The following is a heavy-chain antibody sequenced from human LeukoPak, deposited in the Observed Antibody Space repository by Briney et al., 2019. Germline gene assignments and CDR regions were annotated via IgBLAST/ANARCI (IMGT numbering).Heavy chain of an antibody. Sequence: PGGSLRLSCAASGFTVSSNYMSWVRQAPGKGLEWVSVIYSGGSTYYADSVKGRFTISRHNSKNTLYLQMNSLRAEDTAVYYCARDPTYYDSSGYYHYWYFDLWGRGTLVTVSS. CDR1: GFTVSSNY. J-gene: IGHJ2*01. CDR3: ARDPTYYDSSGYYHYWYFDL. CDR2: IYSGGST. V-gene: IGHV3-53*04. D-gene: IGHD3-22*01.